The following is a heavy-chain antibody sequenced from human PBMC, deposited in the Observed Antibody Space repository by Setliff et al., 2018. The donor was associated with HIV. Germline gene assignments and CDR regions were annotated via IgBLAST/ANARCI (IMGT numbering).Heavy chain of an antibody. J-gene: IGHJ5*02. CDR1: GGSISNFY. V-gene: IGHV4-59*12. Sequence: TSETLSLTCSVSGGSISNFYWSWIRQPPGKGLEWVGHIYSTGDTNYDPSLKSRVTISLDTSKNQLSLKLTSVSAADTAVYYCARGRLRTVTSLIKKRASYTWLDPWGQGTLVTVSS. CDR2: IYSTGDT. D-gene: IGHD3-16*01. CDR3: ARGRLRTVTSLIKKRASYTWLDP.